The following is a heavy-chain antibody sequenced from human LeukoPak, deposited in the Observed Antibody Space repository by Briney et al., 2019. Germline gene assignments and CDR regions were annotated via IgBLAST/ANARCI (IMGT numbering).Heavy chain of an antibody. CDR1: GFSLSNYG. CDR3: ARDHRPEIQYYYMDV. Sequence: PGGSPRLSCAASGFSLSNYGMHWVRQAPGKGLEWVAALLYDGNTKHYADSVRGRFTISRDISKNTFYVQMNSLTAEDTAVYYCARDHRPEIQYYYMDVWGKGTTVAVSS. J-gene: IGHJ6*03. D-gene: IGHD1-14*01. V-gene: IGHV3-33*01. CDR2: LLYDGNTK.